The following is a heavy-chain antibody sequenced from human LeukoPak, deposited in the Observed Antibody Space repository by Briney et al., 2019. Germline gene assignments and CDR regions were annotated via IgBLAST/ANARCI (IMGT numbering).Heavy chain of an antibody. D-gene: IGHD3-10*01. CDR1: GFTFSSYG. CDR3: ARASGSNNFYFDY. V-gene: IGHV1-46*01. Sequence: PGGSLRLSCAASGFTFSSYGMHWVRQAPGQGLEWMGIINPSGGNTRYAQKFQGRVTMTRDTSTSTVYMDLSSLRSEDTAVYYCARASGSNNFYFDYWGQGTLVTVFS. J-gene: IGHJ4*02. CDR2: INPSGGNT.